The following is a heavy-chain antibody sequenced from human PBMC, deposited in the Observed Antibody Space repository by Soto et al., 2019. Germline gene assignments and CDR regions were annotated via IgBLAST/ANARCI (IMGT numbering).Heavy chain of an antibody. CDR2: ISHTGDT. J-gene: IGHJ3*02. V-gene: IGHV4-59*08. D-gene: IGHD2-21*02. CDR3: ARLAPPTVVVTYHSLDI. CDR1: GDSIINHY. Sequence: QVQLQEAGPGLVKPSETLSLTCTVSGDSIINHYWSWIRQPPGKGLEWIAYISHTGDTNYNPSFNSRVTISLETSKNQFSLRLTSATAADTAVYYCARLAPPTVVVTYHSLDIWGRGTMVTVS.